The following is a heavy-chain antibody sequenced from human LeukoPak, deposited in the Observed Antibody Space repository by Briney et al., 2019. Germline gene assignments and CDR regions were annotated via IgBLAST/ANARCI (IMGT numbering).Heavy chain of an antibody. CDR3: ARDSSGYDTLDY. D-gene: IGHD5-12*01. CDR2: IYYSGST. Sequence: PSETLSLTCTVSGGSISSYYWSWIRQPPGKGLEWIGYIYYSGSTYYNPSLKSRATISVDTSKNQFSLKLSSVTAADTAVYYCARDSSGYDTLDYWGQGTLVTVSS. J-gene: IGHJ4*02. V-gene: IGHV4-59*01. CDR1: GGSISSYY.